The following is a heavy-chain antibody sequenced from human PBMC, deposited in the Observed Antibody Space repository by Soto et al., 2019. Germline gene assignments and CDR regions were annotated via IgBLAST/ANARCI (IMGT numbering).Heavy chain of an antibody. CDR2: ISYDGSNK. J-gene: IGHJ4*02. Sequence: QVQLVESGGGVVQPGRSLRLSCAASGFTFSSYPMHWVRQAPGKGLEWVAVISYDGSNKYYADSVKGRFTTSRDNSKDTLYLQMNSLRAEDTAVYSCARDTPFDYWGQGTLVTVSS. CDR1: GFTFSSYP. CDR3: ARDTPFDY. V-gene: IGHV3-30-3*01.